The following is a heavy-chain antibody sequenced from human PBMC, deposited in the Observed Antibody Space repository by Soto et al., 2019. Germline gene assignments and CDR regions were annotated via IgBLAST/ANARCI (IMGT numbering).Heavy chain of an antibody. D-gene: IGHD2-15*01. CDR1: GFTFSSYG. Sequence: GGSLRLSCAASGFTFSSYGMHLVRQAPGKGLEWVAIIWYDGSNKYYADSVKGRFTISRDNSRNTLYLQMNSLRAEDTAVYYCARGGPPTYCTGGSCYSSGSPQKVDYWGQGTLVTVSS. J-gene: IGHJ4*02. V-gene: IGHV3-33*01. CDR2: IWYDGSNK. CDR3: ARGGPPTYCTGGSCYSSGSPQKVDY.